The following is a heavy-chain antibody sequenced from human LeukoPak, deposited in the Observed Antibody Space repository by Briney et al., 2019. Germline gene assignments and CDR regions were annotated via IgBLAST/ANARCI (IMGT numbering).Heavy chain of an antibody. Sequence: GGSLRLSCAASGFTFSSYAMSWVRQAPGKRLEWVSAISGSGGSTYYADSVKGRFTISRDNSKNTLYLQMNSLRAEDTAVYYCAKPRGFTMVRGVIYDYWGQGTLVTVSS. CDR2: ISGSGGST. J-gene: IGHJ4*02. CDR3: AKPRGFTMVRGVIYDY. D-gene: IGHD3-10*01. CDR1: GFTFSSYA. V-gene: IGHV3-23*01.